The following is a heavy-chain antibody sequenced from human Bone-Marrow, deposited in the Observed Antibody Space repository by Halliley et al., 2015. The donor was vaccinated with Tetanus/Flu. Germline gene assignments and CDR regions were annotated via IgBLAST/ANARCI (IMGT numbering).Heavy chain of an antibody. J-gene: IGHJ5*02. CDR1: GGSFSAYF. Sequence: TLSLTCVVSGGSFSAYFWNWLRQSPGKGLKWIGEINHSGRTNYNPSLKTRLTISVDTSKHHLSLSLKSVTAADTGLYYCARKDFWSGGLASWGQGTQGTVS. CDR2: INHSGRT. D-gene: IGHD3-3*01. V-gene: IGHV4-34*01. CDR3: ARKDFWSGGLAS.